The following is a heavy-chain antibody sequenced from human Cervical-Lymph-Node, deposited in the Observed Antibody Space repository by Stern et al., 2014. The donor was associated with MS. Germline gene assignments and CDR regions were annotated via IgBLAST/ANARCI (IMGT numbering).Heavy chain of an antibody. V-gene: IGHV1-69*01. J-gene: IGHJ6*02. Sequence: VQLVQSGAEVKTPGSSVKVSCQTSGGTFSSHAINWVRQAPGQGLEWMGGVIPIFGTVDYAQKFQGRLTITADESTNTAYMELSSLRSEDTAVYYCARDQIPYYYYGMDVWGQGTTVTVSS. CDR2: VIPIFGTV. D-gene: IGHD2-2*02. CDR1: GGTFSSHA. CDR3: ARDQIPYYYYGMDV.